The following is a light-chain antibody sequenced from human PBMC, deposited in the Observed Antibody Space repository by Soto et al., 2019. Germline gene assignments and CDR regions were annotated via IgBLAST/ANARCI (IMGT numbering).Light chain of an antibody. V-gene: IGLV1-51*01. CDR2: DNN. Sequence: QSVLTQPPSVSAAPGQTVTISCSGSSSNIGNNYVSWYQQLPGTAPKLLIYDNNKRSSGIPDRFSGSKSGTSATLGITGLQTGDEADYYCGTWDSSLGAFVFGTGTKLTVL. CDR3: GTWDSSLGAFV. CDR1: SSNIGNNY. J-gene: IGLJ1*01.